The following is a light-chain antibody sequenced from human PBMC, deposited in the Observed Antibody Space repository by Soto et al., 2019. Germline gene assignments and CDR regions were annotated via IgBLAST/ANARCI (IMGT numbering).Light chain of an antibody. CDR2: WSS. CDR3: QQYYSTPLT. CDR1: QSVLYSSNNKNY. Sequence: DIVMTQSPDSLAVSLGERATINCKSSQSVLYSSNNKNYLAWYQQKPVQPPKLLIYWSSTRESGVPDRFSGSGSGTDLTLTISSLHAEDVAVYYCQQYYSTPLTFGGGTKVEIK. V-gene: IGKV4-1*01. J-gene: IGKJ4*01.